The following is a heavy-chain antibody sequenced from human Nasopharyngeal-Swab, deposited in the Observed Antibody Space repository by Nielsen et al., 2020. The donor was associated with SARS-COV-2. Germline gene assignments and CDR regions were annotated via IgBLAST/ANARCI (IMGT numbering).Heavy chain of an antibody. CDR1: GGSISSYY. CDR3: ARSLTGYYPYYYYYYMDV. D-gene: IGHD3-9*01. CDR2: IYYSGST. V-gene: IGHV4-59*01. J-gene: IGHJ6*03. Sequence: SETLSLTCTVSGGSISSYYWSWIRQPPGKGLEWIGYIYYSGSTNYNPSLKSRVTISVDTSKNQFSLKLSSVTAADTAVYYCARSLTGYYPYYYYYYMDVWAKGPRSPSP.